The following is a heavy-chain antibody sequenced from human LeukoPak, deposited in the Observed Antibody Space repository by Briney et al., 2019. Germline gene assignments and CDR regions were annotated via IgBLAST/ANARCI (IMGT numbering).Heavy chain of an antibody. CDR1: GGSFSGYY. J-gene: IGHJ4*02. CDR2: INHSGST. V-gene: IGHV4-34*01. Sequence: PSETLSLTCAVYGGSFSGYYRSWIRQPPGKGLEWIGEINHSGSTNYNPSLKSRVTISVDTSKNQLSLKLSSVTAADTAVYYCARGVAAAGIPRGWGQGTLVTVSS. D-gene: IGHD6-13*01. CDR3: ARGVAAAGIPRG.